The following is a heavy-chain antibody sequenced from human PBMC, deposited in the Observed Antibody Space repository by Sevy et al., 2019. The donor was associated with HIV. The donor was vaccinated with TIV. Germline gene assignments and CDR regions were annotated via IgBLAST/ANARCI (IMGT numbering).Heavy chain of an antibody. D-gene: IGHD3-3*01. Sequence: TLSLTCTVSGGSISSSSYYWGWIRQPPGKGLEWIGSISYSGSTYYNPSLKSRVTISVDTSKNQFTLKLSSVTAADTAVYYCASPTIFGDYYYYYGMDVWGQGTTVTVSS. CDR1: GGSISSSSYY. CDR2: ISYSGST. CDR3: ASPTIFGDYYYYYGMDV. V-gene: IGHV4-39*01. J-gene: IGHJ6*02.